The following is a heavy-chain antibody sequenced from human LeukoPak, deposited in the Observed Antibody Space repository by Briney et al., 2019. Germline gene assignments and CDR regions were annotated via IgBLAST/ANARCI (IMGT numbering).Heavy chain of an antibody. J-gene: IGHJ4*02. Sequence: GGSLRLSCAASGFTFSSYWMHWVRQAPGKGLVWVSRLNSDGSSTGYADSVKGRFTISRDNAKNTLYLQMNSLRAEDTAVYYCARDSYTAMGNWGQGTLVTVSS. CDR2: LNSDGSST. V-gene: IGHV3-74*01. CDR1: GFTFSSYW. D-gene: IGHD5-18*01. CDR3: ARDSYTAMGN.